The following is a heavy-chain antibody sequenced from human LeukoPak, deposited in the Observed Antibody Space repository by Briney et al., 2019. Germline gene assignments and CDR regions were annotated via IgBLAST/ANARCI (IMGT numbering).Heavy chain of an antibody. CDR1: GFTFSTYG. V-gene: IGHV3-30*02. CDR2: IRYDGSNK. Sequence: PGGSLRLSCAASGFTFSTYGMHWVRQAPGKGLEWVAFIRYDGSNKYYADSVKGRFTISRDNSKNTLYLQMNSLRAEDTAVYYCARGGLREVVGPYYFDYWGQETLVTVSS. CDR3: ARGGLREVVGPYYFDY. D-gene: IGHD2-15*01. J-gene: IGHJ4*02.